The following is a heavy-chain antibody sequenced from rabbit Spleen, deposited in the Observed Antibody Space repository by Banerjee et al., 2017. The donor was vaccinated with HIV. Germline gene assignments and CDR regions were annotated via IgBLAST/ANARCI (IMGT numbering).Heavy chain of an antibody. Sequence: QSVEESGGDLVKPEGTLTLTCKASGFSVSSYSMSWVRQAPGKGLEWIGCIYGVSGNAYYASWVNGRFTISLDNAQNTVFLQVASLTAADTATYFCARGIIRLDLWARGPWSPS. CDR3: ARGIIRLDL. CDR1: GFSVSSYS. J-gene: IGHJ3*01. V-gene: IGHV1S7*01. CDR2: IYGVSGNA.